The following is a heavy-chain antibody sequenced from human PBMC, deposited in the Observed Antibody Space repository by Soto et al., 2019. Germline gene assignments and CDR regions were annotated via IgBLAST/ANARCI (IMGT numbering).Heavy chain of an antibody. CDR3: ARGLLSAYYYYMDV. CDR1: GGSFSGYY. CDR2: INHSGST. J-gene: IGHJ6*03. V-gene: IGHV4-34*01. Sequence: ETLSLTCAVYGGSFSGYYWSWIRQPPGKGLEWIGEINHSGSTNYNPSLKSRVTISVDTSKNQFSLKLSSVTAADTAVYYCARGLLSAYYYYMDVWGKGTTV. D-gene: IGHD2-21*01.